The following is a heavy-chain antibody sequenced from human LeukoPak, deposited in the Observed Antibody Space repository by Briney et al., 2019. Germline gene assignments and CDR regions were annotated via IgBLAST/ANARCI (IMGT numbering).Heavy chain of an antibody. J-gene: IGHJ3*02. V-gene: IGHV2-5*08. Sequence: TLSLTCTVSGGSLSSYYWSWIRQPPGKALEWLALIYWDDDKRYSPSLKSRLTITKDTSKNQVVLTMTNMDPVDTATYYCAHRRDYCSGGSCYAGTFDIWGQGTMVTVSS. CDR1: GGSLSSYYW. CDR3: AHRRDYCSGGSCYAGTFDI. CDR2: IYWDDDK. D-gene: IGHD2-15*01.